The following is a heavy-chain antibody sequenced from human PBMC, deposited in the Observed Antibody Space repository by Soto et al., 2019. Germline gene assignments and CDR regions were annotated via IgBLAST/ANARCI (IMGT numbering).Heavy chain of an antibody. CDR2: VKSNGGTT. CDR3: AKGPRVPPAYYYYDYMDV. Sequence: EVQLLESGGGLGQPGGSLRLSCAASGFTFSSYAMRWVRQAPGKGLEWVSGVKSNGGTTYYAASVKCRFTISRDNSKNTLHMQMDSLRAEDTAVYYCAKGPRVPPAYYYYDYMDVWGKGAAVTVSS. J-gene: IGHJ6*03. D-gene: IGHD2-2*01. V-gene: IGHV3-23*01. CDR1: GFTFSSYA.